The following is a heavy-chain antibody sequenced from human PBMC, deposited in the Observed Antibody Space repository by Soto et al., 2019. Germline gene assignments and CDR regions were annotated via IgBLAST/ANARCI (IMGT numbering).Heavy chain of an antibody. CDR3: ARGIMITFGGVFPVYGMDV. J-gene: IGHJ6*02. Sequence: ASVKVSCKASGGTFSSYAIIWVRQAPGQGLEWMGGIIPIFGTANYAQKFQGRVTITADESTSTAYMELSSLRSEDTAVYYCARGIMITFGGVFPVYGMDVWGQGTTVTVSS. CDR1: GGTFSSYA. D-gene: IGHD3-16*01. V-gene: IGHV1-69*13. CDR2: IIPIFGTA.